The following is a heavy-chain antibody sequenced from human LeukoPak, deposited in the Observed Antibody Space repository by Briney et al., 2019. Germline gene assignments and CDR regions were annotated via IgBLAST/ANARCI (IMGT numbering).Heavy chain of an antibody. Sequence: PGGSLRLSCAASGFTFSSYAMHWVRQAPGKGLEWVSAISGSGGSTYYADSVKGRFTISRDNSKNTLYLQMNSLRAEDTAVYYCAKGLYGDYVTADYWGQGTLVTVSS. CDR3: AKGLYGDYVTADY. CDR1: GFTFSSYA. D-gene: IGHD4-17*01. CDR2: ISGSGGST. J-gene: IGHJ4*02. V-gene: IGHV3-23*01.